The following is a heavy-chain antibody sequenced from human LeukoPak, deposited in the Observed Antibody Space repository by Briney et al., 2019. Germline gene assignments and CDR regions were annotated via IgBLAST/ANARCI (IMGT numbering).Heavy chain of an antibody. D-gene: IGHD3-3*01. CDR3: ARVPDDFWSGYFVDY. CDR2: ISSSSSYI. J-gene: IGHJ4*02. CDR1: GFTFSRYS. V-gene: IGHV3-21*01. Sequence: GGSLRLSCVASGFTFSRYSMNWVRQAPGKGLEWASSISSSSSYIYYADSVKGRFTISRDNAKSSLYLQMNSLRAEDTAVYYCARVPDDFWSGYFVDYWGQGTLVTVSS.